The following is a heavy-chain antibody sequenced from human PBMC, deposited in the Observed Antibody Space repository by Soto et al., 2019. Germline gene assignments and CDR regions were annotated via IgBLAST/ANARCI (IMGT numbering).Heavy chain of an antibody. J-gene: IGHJ1*01. CDR3: ARSFDTAMANEYFQQ. D-gene: IGHD5-18*01. Sequence: SETLSLTCTVSGGSISSSSYYWGWIRQPPGKGLEWIGSIYYSGSTYYNPSLKSRVTISVDTSKNQFSLKLSSVTAADTAVYYCARSFDTAMANEYFQQWGQGTLVTVSS. V-gene: IGHV4-39*01. CDR1: GGSISSSSYY. CDR2: IYYSGST.